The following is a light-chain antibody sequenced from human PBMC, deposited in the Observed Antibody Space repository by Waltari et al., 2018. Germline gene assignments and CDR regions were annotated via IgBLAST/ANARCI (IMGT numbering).Light chain of an antibody. CDR3: QQYYTSPYT. CDR1: QSVFYSSNNKKY. J-gene: IGKJ2*01. V-gene: IGKV4-1*01. Sequence: DSVMTQSPDPLAVSLGERATINCKSSQSVFYSSNNKKYLAWYQQKPGQPPKLLIYWASTRESGVPDRFSGSGSGTDFTLSISSLQAEGVAVYYCQQYYTSPYTFGQGTKLEIK. CDR2: WAS.